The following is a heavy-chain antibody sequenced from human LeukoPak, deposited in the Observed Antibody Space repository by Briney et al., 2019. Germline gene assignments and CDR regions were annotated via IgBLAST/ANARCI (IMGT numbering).Heavy chain of an antibody. J-gene: IGHJ4*02. V-gene: IGHV3-30*18. CDR1: GFTFSSYG. CDR3: AKDCGGSCSD. Sequence: GGSLRLSCAASGFTFSSYGMHWVRQAPGKGLEWVAVISYDGSNKYYADSVKGRFTISRDNSKNTLYLQMNRLRAEDTAVYYCAKDCGGSCSDWGQGTLVTVSS. CDR2: ISYDGSNK. D-gene: IGHD2-15*01.